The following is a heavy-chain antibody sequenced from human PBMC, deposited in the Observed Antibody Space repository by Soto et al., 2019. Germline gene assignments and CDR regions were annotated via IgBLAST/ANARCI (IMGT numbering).Heavy chain of an antibody. J-gene: IGHJ3*02. CDR2: ISSSSSTI. Sequence: GGSLRLSCAASGFTFSSYSMNWVRQAPGKGLEWVSYISSSSSTIYYADSVKGRFTISRDNAKNSLYLQMNSLRDEDTAVYCCAREWYYYDSWYAFDIWGQGTMVTVSS. CDR3: AREWYYYDSWYAFDI. CDR1: GFTFSSYS. V-gene: IGHV3-48*02. D-gene: IGHD3-22*01.